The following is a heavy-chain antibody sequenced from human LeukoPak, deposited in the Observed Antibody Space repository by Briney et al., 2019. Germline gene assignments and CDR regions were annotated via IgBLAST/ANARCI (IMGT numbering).Heavy chain of an antibody. CDR2: VNRDGSET. CDR3: ARNNGMDV. J-gene: IGHJ6*02. CDR1: GFALSSHW. Sequence: PPGGSLRLPCAASGFALSSHWMTWVRQVPGRGPEWVANVNRDGSETFYLDSVKGRFTISKDNAKNSLYLQMNSLRAEDTALYHCARNNGMDVWGQGTTVIVSS. V-gene: IGHV3-7*03.